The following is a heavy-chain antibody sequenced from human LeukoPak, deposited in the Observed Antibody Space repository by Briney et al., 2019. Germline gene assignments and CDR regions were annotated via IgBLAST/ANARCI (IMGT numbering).Heavy chain of an antibody. Sequence: PSETLSLTCTVSGGSISSYYWSWIRQPPGKGLEWIGYIYYSGSTIYNPSLKSRVTISVDTSKNQFSLKLSSVTAADTAVYYCARGYSSSSLSLFDYWGQGTLVTVSS. CDR1: GGSISSYY. J-gene: IGHJ4*02. V-gene: IGHV4-59*01. CDR3: ARGYSSSSLSLFDY. D-gene: IGHD6-13*01. CDR2: IYYSGST.